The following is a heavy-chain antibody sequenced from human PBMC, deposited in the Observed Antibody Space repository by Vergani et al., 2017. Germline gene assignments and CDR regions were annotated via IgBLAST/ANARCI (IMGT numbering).Heavy chain of an antibody. D-gene: IGHD6-19*01. CDR3: ARDYEAEQWLASTNWFDP. Sequence: EVQLVESGGGLVQPGGSLRLSWAASGFTFSSYWMSWVRQAPGKGLEWVANIKQDGSEKYYVDSVKGRVTISRANAKNSLYLQMNSLRAEDTAVYYCARDYEAEQWLASTNWFDPWGQGTLVTVSA. CDR2: IKQDGSEK. V-gene: IGHV3-7*01. CDR1: GFTFSSYW. J-gene: IGHJ5*02.